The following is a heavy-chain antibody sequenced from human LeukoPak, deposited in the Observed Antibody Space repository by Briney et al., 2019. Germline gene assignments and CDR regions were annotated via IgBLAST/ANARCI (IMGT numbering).Heavy chain of an antibody. D-gene: IGHD6-19*01. V-gene: IGHV3-23*01. Sequence: PGGSLRLSCAVSGFTFSSYAMRWVRHAPGEGRVWVSGVSDSGGSTYYEVSVKGRFTISRDNSKNTLYLQMNSLRAEDTALYYCAKEQYSSGWSLGAFDIWGQGTMVTVSS. J-gene: IGHJ3*02. CDR3: AKEQYSSGWSLGAFDI. CDR2: VSDSGGST. CDR1: GFTFSSYA.